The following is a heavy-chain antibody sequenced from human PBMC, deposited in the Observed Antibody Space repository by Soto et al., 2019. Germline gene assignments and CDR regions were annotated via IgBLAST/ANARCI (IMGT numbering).Heavy chain of an antibody. CDR1: GDSISSADYY. J-gene: IGHJ6*02. V-gene: IGHV4-30-4*01. CDR2: IFYSGTT. CDR3: ARDLWVEPELYYYGLDV. Sequence: SETLSLTCTVSGDSISSADYYWSWIRQTPGKGLEWIGHIFYSGTTYYNPSLKSRLTISVDTSKNHFSLRLTSVTAADTAVYYCARDLWVEPELYYYGLDVWGQGTTVTVSS. D-gene: IGHD1-1*01.